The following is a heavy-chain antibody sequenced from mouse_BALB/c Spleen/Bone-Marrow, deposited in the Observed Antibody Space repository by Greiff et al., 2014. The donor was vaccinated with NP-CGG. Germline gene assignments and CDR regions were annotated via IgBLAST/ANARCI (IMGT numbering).Heavy chain of an antibody. CDR3: TRSTATFDY. CDR1: GYAFSAYW. Sequence: VQLQQSGAELVRPGSSVKISCKASGYAFSAYWMNWVKQRPGQGLEWIGQIYPGDGDTNYNGKFKGKATLTADKSSSTAYMQLSSLASEDSAVYFCTRSTATFDYWGQGTTLTVSS. V-gene: IGHV1-80*01. CDR2: IYPGDGDT. J-gene: IGHJ2*01. D-gene: IGHD1-2*01.